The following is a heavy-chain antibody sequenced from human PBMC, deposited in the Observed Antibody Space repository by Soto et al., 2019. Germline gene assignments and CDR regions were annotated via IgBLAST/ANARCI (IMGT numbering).Heavy chain of an antibody. J-gene: IGHJ4*02. CDR2: INSDGSAI. D-gene: IGHD6-19*01. V-gene: IGHV3-74*01. Sequence: PGGSLRLSCAASGFTFSSYWMHWIRQAPGKGLMWVSRINSDGSAINYADSVKGRFTVSRDNAKNTLYLQMDSLRAEDTAVYYCVRAWAGYWGQGTLVTVSS. CDR3: VRAWAGY. CDR1: GFTFSSYW.